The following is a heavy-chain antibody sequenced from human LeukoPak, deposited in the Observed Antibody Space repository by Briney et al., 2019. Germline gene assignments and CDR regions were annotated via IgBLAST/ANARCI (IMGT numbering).Heavy chain of an antibody. D-gene: IGHD6-6*01. CDR2: ISSSSSYI. Sequence: GGPLRLSCAASGFTFSSYSMNWVRQAPGKGLEWVSSISSSSSYIYYADSVKGRFTISRDNAKNSLYLQMNSLRAEDTAVYYCARSAGGSSRLRANWFDPWGQGTLVTVSS. V-gene: IGHV3-21*01. CDR1: GFTFSSYS. CDR3: ARSAGGSSRLRANWFDP. J-gene: IGHJ5*02.